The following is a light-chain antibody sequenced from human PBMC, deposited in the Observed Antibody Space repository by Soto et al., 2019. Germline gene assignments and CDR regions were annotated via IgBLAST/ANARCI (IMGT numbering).Light chain of an antibody. Sequence: DIQITQSPTSVSASLGDRVTIACRASQDITSWLEWYQQKPGTAPKLLIYGASSLQSGVPSRFRGSGSETDFTLTISSLQPEDSETYYCQQTNTFPLTFGGGTKVDIK. CDR3: QQTNTFPLT. J-gene: IGKJ4*01. CDR2: GAS. CDR1: QDITSW. V-gene: IGKV1-12*01.